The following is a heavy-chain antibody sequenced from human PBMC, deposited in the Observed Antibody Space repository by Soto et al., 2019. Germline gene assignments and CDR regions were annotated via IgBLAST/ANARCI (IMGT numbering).Heavy chain of an antibody. CDR1: GXTFNYYG. J-gene: IGHJ5*02. Sequence: GSLRLSCDASGXTFNYYGMHWVRQAPGKGLVWVSRINSDGGSITYADSVKGRFTISRDNARKTLYLQMNRLPADDTAVYYCGRGPGYSTWSVELDQWGQGHKVTAST. D-gene: IGHD5-18*01. V-gene: IGHV3-74*03. CDR3: GRGPGYSTWSVELDQ. CDR2: INSDGGSI.